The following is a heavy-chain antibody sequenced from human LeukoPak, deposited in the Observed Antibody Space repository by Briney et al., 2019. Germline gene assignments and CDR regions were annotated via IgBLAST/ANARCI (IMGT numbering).Heavy chain of an antibody. Sequence: SETLSLTCSVSGDSISSYYWSWIRQPAGKGLEWIGRIYPNEGRTDDNLSLKSRVTMSLDTSKNQWSLKLRSVTAADTAIYYCARNVHGRSLDTWGRGTLVTVSS. J-gene: IGHJ5*02. CDR3: ARNVHGRSLDT. CDR2: IYPNEGRT. V-gene: IGHV4-4*07. CDR1: GDSISSYY.